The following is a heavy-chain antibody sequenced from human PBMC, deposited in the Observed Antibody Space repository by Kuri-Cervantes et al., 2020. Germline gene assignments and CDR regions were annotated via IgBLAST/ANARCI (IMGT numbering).Heavy chain of an antibody. CDR2: IYYSGST. Sequence: GSLRLSCAASGFTFSDYYMSWIRQPPGKGLEWIGSIYYSGSTYYNPSLKSRVTISVDTSKNQFSLKLSSVTAADTAFYYCARALIAAAGNFDYWGQGTLVTVSS. CDR3: ARALIAAAGNFDY. CDR1: GFTFSDYY. J-gene: IGHJ4*02. V-gene: IGHV4-38-2*01. D-gene: IGHD6-13*01.